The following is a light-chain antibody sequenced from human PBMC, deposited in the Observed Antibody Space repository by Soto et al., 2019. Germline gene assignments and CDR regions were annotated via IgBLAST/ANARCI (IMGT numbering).Light chain of an antibody. Sequence: EIVLTQSPVTLSVSPGERATLSCTASQSVGSNLAWYQQKPGQAPRLLIYGASTRATGIPDTFTGSGTATAFTLTISSLQYDDFAVYYCQKYNDWPQTFGQGTKVDIK. CDR3: QKYNDWPQT. CDR2: GAS. V-gene: IGKV3-15*01. J-gene: IGKJ1*01. CDR1: QSVGSN.